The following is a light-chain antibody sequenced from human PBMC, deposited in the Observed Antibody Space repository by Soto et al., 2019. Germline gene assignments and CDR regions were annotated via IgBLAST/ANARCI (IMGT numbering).Light chain of an antibody. CDR1: QRISRW. V-gene: IGKV1-5*01. Sequence: DIQMTQSPSTLSASVGDRVTITCRASQRISRWLAWYQQKPGKAPKVLIWDASSLQRGVPSRFSGSGFGAEFTLTISRLEPDDFATYFCQQYYTVPYIFGQGTKVDIK. J-gene: IGKJ2*01. CDR2: DAS. CDR3: QQYYTVPYI.